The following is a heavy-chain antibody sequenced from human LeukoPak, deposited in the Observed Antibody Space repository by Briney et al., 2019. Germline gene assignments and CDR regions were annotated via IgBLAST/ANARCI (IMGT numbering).Heavy chain of an antibody. D-gene: IGHD5-18*01. CDR2: IYYSGST. V-gene: IGHV4-59*12. CDR3: ARDLDSYGSG. J-gene: IGHJ3*01. CDR1: GGSISSYY. Sequence: PSETLSLTCTVSGGSISSYYWSWIRQPPGKGLEWIGYIYYSGSTNYNPSLKSRVTISVDTSKNQFSLKLSSVTAADTAVYYCARDLDSYGSGWGQGTMVTVSS.